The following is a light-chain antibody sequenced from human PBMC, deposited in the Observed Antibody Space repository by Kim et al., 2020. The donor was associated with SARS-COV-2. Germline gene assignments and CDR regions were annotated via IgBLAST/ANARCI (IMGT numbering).Light chain of an antibody. CDR2: DVN. CDR3: LSYTNTNSLL. J-gene: IGLJ6*01. V-gene: IGLV2-14*04. CDR1: ISDIGGYTY. Sequence: GQSITISCTGSISDIGGYTYVSWYQQHPGKAPTLIIYDVNTRPSGVSDRFSGSRSDNTASLTISGLQADDEADYYCLSYTNTNSLLFGGGTKVTVL.